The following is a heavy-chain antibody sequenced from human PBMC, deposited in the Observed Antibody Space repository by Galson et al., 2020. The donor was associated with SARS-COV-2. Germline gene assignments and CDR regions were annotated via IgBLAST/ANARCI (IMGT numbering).Heavy chain of an antibody. CDR1: GFTFSSYS. CDR2: ISSSSSYI. Sequence: GESLKISCAASGFTFSSYSMNWVRQAPGKGLEWVSSISSSSSYIYYADSVKGRFTISRDNAKNSLYLQMNSLRAEDTAVYYCAADCSSTSCRDYWGQGTLVTVSS. CDR3: AADCSSTSCRDY. J-gene: IGHJ4*02. V-gene: IGHV3-21*01. D-gene: IGHD2-2*01.